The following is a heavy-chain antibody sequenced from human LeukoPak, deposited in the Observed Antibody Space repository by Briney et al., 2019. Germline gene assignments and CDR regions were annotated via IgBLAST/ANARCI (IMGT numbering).Heavy chain of an antibody. D-gene: IGHD5-12*01. Sequence: PSETLSLTCTVSGGSISSYYWSWIRQPPGKGLEWIGYIYSSGSTNYNPSLKSRVTISVDTSNNQFSLKLSSVTAADTAVYYCARRTYSSYDFSSWGQGTLVTVSS. CDR2: IYSSGST. CDR1: GGSISSYY. V-gene: IGHV4-59*08. J-gene: IGHJ5*02. CDR3: ARRTYSSYDFSS.